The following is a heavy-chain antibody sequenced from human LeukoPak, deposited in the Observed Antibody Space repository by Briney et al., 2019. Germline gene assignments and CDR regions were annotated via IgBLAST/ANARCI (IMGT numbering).Heavy chain of an antibody. Sequence: SETLSLTCAVYGGSFSGHYWRWIRQPPGKGLEWIGEINHSGSTNYNPSLKSRVTISVDTSKNQFSLKLSSVTAADTAAYYCARGQRYDFWSGSHYYYMDVWGKGTTVTVSS. CDR1: GGSFSGHY. CDR2: INHSGST. V-gene: IGHV4-34*01. D-gene: IGHD3-3*01. CDR3: ARGQRYDFWSGSHYYYMDV. J-gene: IGHJ6*03.